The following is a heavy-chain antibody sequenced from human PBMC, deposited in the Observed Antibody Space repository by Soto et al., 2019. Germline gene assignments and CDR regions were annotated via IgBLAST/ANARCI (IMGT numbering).Heavy chain of an antibody. J-gene: IGHJ5*02. Sequence: PGGSLRLSCAASGLIFSDYEINWVRQAPGKGLEWVSYISGSGLTIYYADSVKGRFTISRDNAKNSLYLQMNSLGVEDTAVYYCARGPYRNTYNWFDSWGQGTLVTV. CDR1: GLIFSDYE. D-gene: IGHD5-12*01. CDR3: ARGPYRNTYNWFDS. V-gene: IGHV3-48*03. CDR2: ISGSGLTI.